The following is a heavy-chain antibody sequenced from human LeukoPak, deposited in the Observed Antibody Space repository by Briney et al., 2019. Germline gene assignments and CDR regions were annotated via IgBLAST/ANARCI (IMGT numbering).Heavy chain of an antibody. V-gene: IGHV1-69*04. Sequence: GASVKVSCKASGGTFSSYAISWVRQAPGQALEWMGRIIPIFGIANYAQKFQGRVTITADKSMSTACMELSSLRSEDTAMYYCARDTRARGFCSGGSCSFFDYWGQGTLVTVSS. D-gene: IGHD2-15*01. J-gene: IGHJ4*02. CDR2: IIPIFGIA. CDR1: GGTFSSYA. CDR3: ARDTRARGFCSGGSCSFFDY.